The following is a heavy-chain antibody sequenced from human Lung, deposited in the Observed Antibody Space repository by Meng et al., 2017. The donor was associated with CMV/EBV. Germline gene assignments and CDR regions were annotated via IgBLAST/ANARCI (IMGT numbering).Heavy chain of an antibody. CDR1: GYTFSSYS. Sequence: GGSLRLSCRAPGYTFSSYSMSWVRQAPGKGLEWVSSISGSGGSTYSADSVKGRLDISKDNSESTLCLQMNSLTAEDTAMYCGVKGWQNLVDFWGQGTLVTVYS. D-gene: IGHD1-14*01. CDR3: VKGWQNLVDF. J-gene: IGHJ4*02. CDR2: ISGSGGST. V-gene: IGHV3-23*01.